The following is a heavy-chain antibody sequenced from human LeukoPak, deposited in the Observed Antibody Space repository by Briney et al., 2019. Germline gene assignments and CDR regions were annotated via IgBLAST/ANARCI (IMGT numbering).Heavy chain of an antibody. CDR1: GYTLTGYY. J-gene: IGHJ3*02. D-gene: IGHD3-22*01. V-gene: IGHV1-2*02. Sequence: ASVKVSCKASGYTLTGYYMHWVRQAPGQGLEWMGWINPNSGGTNYAQKFQGRVTMTRDTSISTAYMELSRLRSDDTAVYYCARYPVSMIVVVLAFDIWGQGTMVTVSS. CDR2: INPNSGGT. CDR3: ARYPVSMIVVVLAFDI.